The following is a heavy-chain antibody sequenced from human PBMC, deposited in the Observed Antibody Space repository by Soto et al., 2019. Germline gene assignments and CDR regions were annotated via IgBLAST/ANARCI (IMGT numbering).Heavy chain of an antibody. V-gene: IGHV4-39*01. CDR2: IYYSGST. J-gene: IGHJ6*02. Sequence: SETLSLTCTVSGGSISSSSYYWGWIRQPPGKGLEWIGSIYYSGSTYYNPSLKSRVTISVDTSKNQFSLKLSSVTAADTAVYYCASQFLYGDFYYGMDVWGQGTPVTVSS. D-gene: IGHD4-17*01. CDR1: GGSISSSSYY. CDR3: ASQFLYGDFYYGMDV.